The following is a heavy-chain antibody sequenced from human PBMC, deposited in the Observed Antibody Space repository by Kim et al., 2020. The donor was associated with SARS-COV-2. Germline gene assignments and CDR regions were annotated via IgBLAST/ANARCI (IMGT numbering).Heavy chain of an antibody. Sequence: DSGKGRFTSSRENAKNSLYLQMKSRGAEDTAVYYCARDTASSIAATGIDYWGQGTLVTVSS. V-gene: IGHV3-7*01. CDR3: ARDTASSIAATGIDY. J-gene: IGHJ4*02. D-gene: IGHD6-13*01.